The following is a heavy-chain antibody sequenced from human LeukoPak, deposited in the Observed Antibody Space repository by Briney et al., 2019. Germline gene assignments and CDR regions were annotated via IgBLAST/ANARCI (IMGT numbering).Heavy chain of an antibody. CDR1: GASISSSSYY. CDR2: IYYSGST. J-gene: IGHJ6*03. CDR3: ARGLSGYDSYYYYYYMDV. V-gene: IGHV4-39*07. Sequence: SETLSLTCTASGASISSSSYYWGWIRQPPGKGLEWIGSIYYSGSTYHNPSLKSRVTISPDTSMNQFSLQLNSVTAADTAVYYCARGLSGYDSYYYYYYMDVWGKGSTVTVSS. D-gene: IGHD5-12*01.